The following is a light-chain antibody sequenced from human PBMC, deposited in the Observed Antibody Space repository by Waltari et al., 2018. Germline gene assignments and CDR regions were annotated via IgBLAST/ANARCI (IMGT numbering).Light chain of an antibody. CDR3: CSYAGSYIYV. J-gene: IGLJ1*01. CDR2: DAI. Sequence: QSALTQPRSVSGSPGQSITIACAGTSSDVGGYDYVSWYQQYPGKAPKLIIYDAITRPSGVPDRVSGSKSANTASLTISGLQAEDEADYYCCSYAGSYIYVFGSGTKVTVL. V-gene: IGLV2-11*01. CDR1: SSDVGGYDY.